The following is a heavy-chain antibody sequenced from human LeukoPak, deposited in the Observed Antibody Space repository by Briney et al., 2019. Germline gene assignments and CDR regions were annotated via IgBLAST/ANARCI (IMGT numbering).Heavy chain of an antibody. CDR3: ARGPRRDGYHEFVG. J-gene: IGHJ4*02. CDR1: GYTFTSYG. V-gene: IGHV1-18*01. D-gene: IGHD5-24*01. Sequence: ASVKVSCKASGYTFTSYGISWVRQAPGQGLEWMGWISAYNGNTNYAQELQGRVTMTTGTSTSTAYMELRSLRSDDTAVYYCARGPRRDGYHEFVGWGQGTLVTVSS. CDR2: ISAYNGNT.